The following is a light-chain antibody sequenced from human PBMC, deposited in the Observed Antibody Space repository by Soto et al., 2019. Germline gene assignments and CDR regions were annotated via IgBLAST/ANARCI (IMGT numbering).Light chain of an antibody. CDR1: SSDVGNYDL. CDR2: DNS. J-gene: IGLJ1*01. Sequence: QSALTQPASVSGSPGQSITISCTGTSSDVGNYDLVSWYQQHPGQAPKLLIYDNSRRPSGVSHRFSGSKSGNTASLTISGLRAEDEADYYCCSYGAGYVFGTGTQLTVL. CDR3: CSYGAGYV. V-gene: IGLV2-23*01.